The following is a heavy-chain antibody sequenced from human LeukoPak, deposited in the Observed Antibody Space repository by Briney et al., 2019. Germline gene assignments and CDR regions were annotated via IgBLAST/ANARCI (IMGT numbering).Heavy chain of an antibody. D-gene: IGHD2-15*01. J-gene: IGHJ4*02. V-gene: IGHV1-3*01. CDR1: GYTFTSYA. CDR2: INAGNGNT. CDR3: ARDAPFVGGFDY. Sequence: GASVKVSCKASGYTFTSYAMHWVRQAPGQRLEWMGWINAGNGNTKYSQKFQGRVTITRDTSASTAYMELSSLRSEDTAVYYCARDAPFVGGFDYWGQGTLVTVSS.